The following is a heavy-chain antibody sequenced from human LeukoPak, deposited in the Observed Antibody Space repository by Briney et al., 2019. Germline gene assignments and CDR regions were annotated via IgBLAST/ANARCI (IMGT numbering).Heavy chain of an antibody. D-gene: IGHD6-13*01. J-gene: IGHJ4*02. CDR2: IYTRGST. V-gene: IGHV4-61*02. CDR3: ARHVVAAAYDY. Sequence: SETLSLTCTVSGGSISSGSYYWSWIRQPAGTGLEWIGRIYTRGSTNYNPSLKSRVTISVDTSNNQFSLKLSSVTAADTAVYYCARHVVAAAYDYWGQGTLVTVSS. CDR1: GGSISSGSYY.